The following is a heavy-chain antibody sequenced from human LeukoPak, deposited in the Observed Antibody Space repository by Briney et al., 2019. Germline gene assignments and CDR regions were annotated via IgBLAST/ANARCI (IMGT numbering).Heavy chain of an antibody. CDR1: SGSISTFY. CDR2: VYQSGTT. D-gene: IGHD1-26*01. Sequence: SETLSLTCTVSSGSISTFYWSWIRQPPGKGLEWIGYVYQSGTTSYNPSPKRRVTISADTSKNQFSLRVTSVTAADTAVYYCARHGGSLGYFDNWGQGTLVTVSS. V-gene: IGHV4-59*08. J-gene: IGHJ4*02. CDR3: ARHGGSLGYFDN.